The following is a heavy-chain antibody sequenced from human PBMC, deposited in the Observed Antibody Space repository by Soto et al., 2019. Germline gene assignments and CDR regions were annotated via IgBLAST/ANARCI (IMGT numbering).Heavy chain of an antibody. CDR2: INPNSGGT. J-gene: IGHJ4*02. CDR1: GYTFTGYY. Sequence: ASVKVSCKASGYTFTGYYMHWVRQAPGQGLEWMGWINPNSGGTNYAQKFQGWVTMTRDTSISTAYMELSRLRSDDTAVYYCARGIAAAGTGTDYWGQGTPVTVSS. CDR3: ARGIAAAGTGTDY. D-gene: IGHD6-13*01. V-gene: IGHV1-2*04.